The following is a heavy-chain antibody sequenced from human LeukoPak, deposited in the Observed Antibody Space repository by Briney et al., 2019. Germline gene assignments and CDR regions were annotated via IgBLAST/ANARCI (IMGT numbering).Heavy chain of an antibody. CDR1: GFTFSSYS. CDR2: ISSSSSYI. D-gene: IGHD3-9*01. V-gene: IGHV3-21*01. J-gene: IGHJ6*02. CDR3: ARDGYDILTGAVSYGMDV. Sequence: GGSLRLSCAASGFTFSSYSMNWVRQAPGKGLEWVSSISSSSSYIYYADSVKGRFTISRDNAKNSLYLQMNSLRAKDTAVYYCARDGYDILTGAVSYGMDVWGQGTTVTVSS.